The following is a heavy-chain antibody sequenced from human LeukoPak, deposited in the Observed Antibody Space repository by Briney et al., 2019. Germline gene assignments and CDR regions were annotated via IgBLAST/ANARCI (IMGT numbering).Heavy chain of an antibody. V-gene: IGHV5-51*01. CDR2: IYPGDSDT. CDR3: ARRHKRGAYSYGVDY. Sequence: GESLKISCKGSGYSFTNYWIAWVRQMPGKGLEWMGIIYPGDSDTRYSPSFQGQVTISADKSISTAYLQWNSLKDSDTAMYYCARRHKRGAYSYGVDYWGQGTLVTVSS. CDR1: GYSFTNYW. J-gene: IGHJ4*02. D-gene: IGHD5-18*01.